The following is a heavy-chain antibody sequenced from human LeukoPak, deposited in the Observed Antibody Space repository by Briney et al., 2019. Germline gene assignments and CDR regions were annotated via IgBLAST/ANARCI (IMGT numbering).Heavy chain of an antibody. V-gene: IGHV3-23*01. CDR1: GFTFSSYA. CDR2: ISGRSGST. Sequence: HPGGSPRLSCAASGFTFSSYAMSWVRQAPGKGLEWVSTISGRSGSTYYADSVKGRFTISRDKSKNTLYLQMNSLRAEDTAVYYCAKVSINYFDYWGQGTLVTVSS. D-gene: IGHD5-24*01. CDR3: AKVSINYFDY. J-gene: IGHJ4*02.